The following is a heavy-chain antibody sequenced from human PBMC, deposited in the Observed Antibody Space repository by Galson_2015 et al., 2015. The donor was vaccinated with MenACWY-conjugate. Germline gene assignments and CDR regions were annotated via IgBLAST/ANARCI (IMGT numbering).Heavy chain of an antibody. D-gene: IGHD2-15*01. Sequence: SVKVSCKASGYTFNSFGLIWVRQAPGQGLEWMGWINPYNGNTDYEQRLRGRLAMTTDMSTSTAYMELTSLTSDDTAVYYCARRSPLGVTDIWGQGTLVTVSS. CDR3: ARRSPLGVTDI. J-gene: IGHJ4*02. V-gene: IGHV1-18*01. CDR2: INPYNGNT. CDR1: GYTFNSFG.